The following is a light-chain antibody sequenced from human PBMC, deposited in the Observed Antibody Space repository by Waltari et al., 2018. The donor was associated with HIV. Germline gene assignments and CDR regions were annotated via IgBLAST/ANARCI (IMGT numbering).Light chain of an antibody. CDR3: YSAADNNLGV. CDR1: VLAKKY. J-gene: IGLJ3*02. V-gene: IGLV3-27*01. Sequence: SYKLTQPPSTSVSPGQTARITCSGDVLAKKYARWFQQKPGQAPVLVIYKDSERPSGIPERFSGSSLGTTVTLTISGAQVEDEADYYCYSAADNNLGVFGGGTKLTVL. CDR2: KDS.